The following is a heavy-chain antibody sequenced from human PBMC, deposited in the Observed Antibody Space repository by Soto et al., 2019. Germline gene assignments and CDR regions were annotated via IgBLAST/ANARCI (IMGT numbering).Heavy chain of an antibody. CDR3: ATISWYRCDY. CDR2: TNQDGHEN. J-gene: IGHJ4*02. Sequence: PGGSLRPSCAASGFTFSNSWITWVRQAPGKGPEWVAETNQDGHENHYVDSVKGRSSISRDNAKNSLYLQMNSLRDEDTALYYCATISWYRCDYWGPGTLVTVSS. D-gene: IGHD6-13*01. CDR1: GFTFSNSW. V-gene: IGHV3-7*01.